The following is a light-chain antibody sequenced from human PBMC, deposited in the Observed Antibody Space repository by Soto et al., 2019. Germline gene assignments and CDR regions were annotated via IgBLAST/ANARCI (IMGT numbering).Light chain of an antibody. CDR2: GAS. V-gene: IGKV3-15*01. J-gene: IGKJ2*01. CDR1: QSVSRN. Sequence: EIVMTQSPATLSVSPGERATLSCRASQSVSRNLAWYQQKPGQAPRLLIYGASSRATRIPARFSGSGSGAEFTLSISSLQSEDFATYYCQQCSDWPRTFGQGTKLEMK. CDR3: QQCSDWPRT.